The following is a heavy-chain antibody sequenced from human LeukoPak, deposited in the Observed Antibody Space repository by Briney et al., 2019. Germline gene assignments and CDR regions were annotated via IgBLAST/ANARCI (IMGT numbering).Heavy chain of an antibody. D-gene: IGHD1-1*01. CDR3: AKTGPYYFDY. V-gene: IGHV3-23*01. CDR2: ITDSGGTT. CDR1: GFTFSSYG. J-gene: IGHJ4*02. Sequence: PGGSLRLSCAASGFTFSSYGMSWVRQAPGKGLEWVSTITDSGGTTFYADSVKGRFTISRDNSKNTLSLQMNSLRAEDTAVYYCAKTGPYYFDYWGQGILVTVSS.